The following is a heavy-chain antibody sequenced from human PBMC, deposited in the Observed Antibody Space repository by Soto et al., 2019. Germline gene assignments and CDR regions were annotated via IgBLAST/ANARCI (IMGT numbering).Heavy chain of an antibody. CDR1: GGTIIRSSYY. J-gene: IGHJ6*02. V-gene: IGHV4-39*01. CDR2: IYYSGST. Sequence: PSERLPHTSSVSGGTIIRSSYYWCWIRQPTRQGLEWIGSIYYSGSTYYNPSLKSRVTISVDTSKNQFSLKLSSVTAADTAVYYCSFLTVLAAAGSETFDMDVLVQ. CDR3: SFLTVLAAAGSETFDMDV. D-gene: IGHD6-13*01.